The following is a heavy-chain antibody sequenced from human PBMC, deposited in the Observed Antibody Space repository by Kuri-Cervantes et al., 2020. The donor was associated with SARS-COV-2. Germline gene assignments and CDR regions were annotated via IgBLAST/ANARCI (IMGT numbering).Heavy chain of an antibody. D-gene: IGHD1-26*01. Sequence: SETLSLTCTVSGGSISSSSYYWGWIRQPPGKGLEWIASLSYTGSTFYNPSLKSRVTISVDTSKNQLSLTLSSVTAADTAVYYCARLGVGSDPNPDYWGQGTLVTVSS. J-gene: IGHJ4*02. CDR2: LSYTGST. CDR3: ARLGVGSDPNPDY. CDR1: GGSISSSSYY. V-gene: IGHV4-39*01.